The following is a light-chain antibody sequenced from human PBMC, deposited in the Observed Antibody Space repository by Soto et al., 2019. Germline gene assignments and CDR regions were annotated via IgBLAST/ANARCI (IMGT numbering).Light chain of an antibody. V-gene: IGLV1-51*01. CDR3: GTWDSSLNTMI. J-gene: IGLJ2*01. CDR1: SSNIGKNF. Sequence: QSVVTQPPSVSAAPGQKVTISCSGSSSNIGKNFVSWYQQLPGTAPKLLIYDHDKRLSGIPDRFSGSKSDTSATLAITGLQTGDEADYYCGTWDSSLNTMIFGGGTKLTVL. CDR2: DHD.